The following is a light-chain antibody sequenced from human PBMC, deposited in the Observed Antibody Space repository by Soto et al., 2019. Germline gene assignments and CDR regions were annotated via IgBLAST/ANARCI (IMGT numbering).Light chain of an antibody. CDR1: SSDVGGYNY. CDR2: DVS. CDR3: SSYTSSSTFYV. J-gene: IGLJ1*01. Sequence: SVVSRVGTGCRSRGQSNCLKRNGTSSDVGGYNYVSWYQQHPGKAPKLMIYDVSNRPSGVSNRFSGSKSGNTASLTISGLQAEDEADYYCSSYTSSSTFYVFGTGTKVTVL. V-gene: IGLV2-14*01.